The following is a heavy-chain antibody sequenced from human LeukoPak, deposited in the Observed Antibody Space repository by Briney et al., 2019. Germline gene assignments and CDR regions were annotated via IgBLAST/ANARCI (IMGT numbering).Heavy chain of an antibody. CDR1: GGSISTYF. J-gene: IGHJ6*02. Sequence: SETLSLTCTVSGGSISTYFWSWLRQPPGKGLEWIGYIYYSGSTNYNPSLKSRVTISVDTSKNQFSLKLSSLTAADTAVYYCARGSGPTYGMDVWGQGTTVTVFS. CDR3: ARGSGPTYGMDV. V-gene: IGHV4-59*01. D-gene: IGHD1-1*01. CDR2: IYYSGST.